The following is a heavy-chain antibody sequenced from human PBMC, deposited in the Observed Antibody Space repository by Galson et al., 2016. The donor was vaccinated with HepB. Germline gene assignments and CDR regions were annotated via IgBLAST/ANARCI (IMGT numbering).Heavy chain of an antibody. J-gene: IGHJ4*02. CDR3: ARGRGISYYGFWSGYSLDY. D-gene: IGHD3-3*01. CDR1: GYTFTSYD. Sequence: SCKASGYTFTSYDINWVRQATGQGLEWMGWMNPNSDNSGYAQRFQGRVTMTRHTSMSTAYMELSSLRSDDTAVYFCARGRGISYYGFWSGYSLDYWGQGTLVTVSS. CDR2: MNPNSDNS. V-gene: IGHV1-8*01.